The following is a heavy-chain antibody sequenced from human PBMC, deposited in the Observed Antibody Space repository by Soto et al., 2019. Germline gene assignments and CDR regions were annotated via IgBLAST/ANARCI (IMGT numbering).Heavy chain of an antibody. D-gene: IGHD2-2*01. CDR3: IRRLKYSTIWYVDY. CDR2: IGSKVPYAT. V-gene: IGHV3-73*02. J-gene: IGHJ4*02. CDR1: GFTFSAAT. Sequence: EVQLVESGGGLVQPGGSLKLSCAASGFTFSAATLHWVRQAPGKGLEWIGRIGSKVPYATVDAASVQGRFTISRDDSRNTAYLLMSSLKVADRAVYYCIRRLKYSTIWYVDYWGQGTLVTVSS.